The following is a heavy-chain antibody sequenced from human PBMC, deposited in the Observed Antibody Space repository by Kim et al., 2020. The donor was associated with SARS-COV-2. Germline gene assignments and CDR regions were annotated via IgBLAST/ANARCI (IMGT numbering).Heavy chain of an antibody. V-gene: IGHV1-46*01. J-gene: IGHJ4*02. Sequence: ASVKVSCRASGYTFTSHFMHWVRQAPGQGLEWMGVINPSGGATTYVEKFKGRVNMTRDTSTNTLYMDLGSLTSEDTAVYYCARGGRNGYNSDFDYWGQGTLVTVSS. CDR2: INPSGGAT. D-gene: IGHD5-12*01. CDR3: ARGGRNGYNSDFDY. CDR1: GYTFTSHF.